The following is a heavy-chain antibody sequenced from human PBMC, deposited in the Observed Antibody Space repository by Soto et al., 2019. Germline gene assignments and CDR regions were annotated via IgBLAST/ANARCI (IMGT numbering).Heavy chain of an antibody. CDR3: FGVMAATLDY. CDR2: LYYRGAT. Sequence: PSETLSLTCSVSGGSIKNTNYHWGWIRQPPGKGLEWIGTLYYRGATDYSPSLKTRVTISVDTSKNPLSLNLSSVTAADTAVYYCFGVMAATLDYWGQGTLVTVSS. J-gene: IGHJ4*01. CDR1: GGSIKNTNYH. V-gene: IGHV4-39*01. D-gene: IGHD2-21*02.